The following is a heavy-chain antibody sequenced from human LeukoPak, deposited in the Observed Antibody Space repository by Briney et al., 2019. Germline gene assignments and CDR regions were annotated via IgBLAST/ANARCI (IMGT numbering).Heavy chain of an antibody. Sequence: TGGSLRLSCAPSGFTFDDYAMHWVRQAPGKGLAWVSGISWNSGSIGYADSVKGRFTISRDNAKNSLYLQMNSLRAEDTALYYCAKDCSHEIAVAGDYWGQGTLVTVSS. J-gene: IGHJ4*02. CDR1: GFTFDDYA. D-gene: IGHD6-19*01. CDR3: AKDCSHEIAVAGDY. V-gene: IGHV3-9*01. CDR2: ISWNSGSI.